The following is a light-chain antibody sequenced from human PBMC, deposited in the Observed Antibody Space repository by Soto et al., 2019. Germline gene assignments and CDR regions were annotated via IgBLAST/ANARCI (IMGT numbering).Light chain of an antibody. CDR2: EVN. V-gene: IGLV2-8*01. J-gene: IGLJ1*01. CDR3: LSYAGRTTLV. Sequence: QSALTQPPSASGSRGQSVTISCTGTSSDVGVYDFVSWYQQHPGKAPRLIISEVNKRPSGVPDRFSGSKSGNTASLTVSGLQAEDEAEYYCLSYAGRTTLVFGTGTKVNVL. CDR1: SSDVGVYDF.